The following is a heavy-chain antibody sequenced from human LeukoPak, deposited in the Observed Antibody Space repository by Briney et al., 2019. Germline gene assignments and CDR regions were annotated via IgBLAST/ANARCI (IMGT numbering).Heavy chain of an antibody. CDR2: IYTSGST. V-gene: IGHV4-4*07. J-gene: IGHJ5*02. D-gene: IGHD3-3*01. Sequence: SSETLSLACTVSGGSTSSYYWSWIRQPAGKGLEWIGRIYTSGSTNYNPSLKSRVTMSVDTSKNQFSLKLSSVTAADTAVYYCARDRSPYYDFWSGHKEGNWFDPWGQGTLVTVSS. CDR3: ARDRSPYYDFWSGHKEGNWFDP. CDR1: GGSTSSYY.